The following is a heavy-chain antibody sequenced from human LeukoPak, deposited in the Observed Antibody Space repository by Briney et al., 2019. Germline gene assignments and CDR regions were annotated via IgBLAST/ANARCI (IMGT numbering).Heavy chain of an antibody. CDR2: IIPILAIS. J-gene: IGHJ4*02. Sequence: GSSVKVSCKASGSTFSNFPINWVRQAPGQGLEWMGRIIPILAISNFAQKFQGRVTITADKSTSTAYMELSSLKSEDTAVYYCARERQFLTGDSMMDYWGQGTLVTVSS. D-gene: IGHD7-27*01. CDR1: GSTFSNFP. CDR3: ARERQFLTGDSMMDY. V-gene: IGHV1-69*04.